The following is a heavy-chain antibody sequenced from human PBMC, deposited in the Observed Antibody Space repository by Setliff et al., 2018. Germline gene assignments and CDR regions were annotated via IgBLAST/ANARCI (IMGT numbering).Heavy chain of an antibody. Sequence: SETLSLTCGVYGGGGSFSNYYWSWIRQPPGKGLEWIGEISPVGSTNYNPSLKSRVTISADTSKNQFSLRLTSVTAADTAIYYCASDWIGYPHRFDPWGQGTLVTVSS. CDR1: GGGGSFSNYY. D-gene: IGHD2-15*01. CDR2: ISPVGST. CDR3: ASDWIGYPHRFDP. V-gene: IGHV4-34*01. J-gene: IGHJ5*02.